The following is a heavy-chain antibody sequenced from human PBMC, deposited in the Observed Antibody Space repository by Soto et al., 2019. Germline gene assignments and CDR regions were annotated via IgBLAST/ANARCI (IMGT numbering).Heavy chain of an antibody. CDR3: ASTLGHCSGGSCYFDY. J-gene: IGHJ4*02. D-gene: IGHD2-15*01. CDR1: GGSISSGGYS. V-gene: IGHV4-30-2*01. CDR2: IYQSGST. Sequence: QLQLQESGSGLVKPSQTLSLTCAVSGGSISSGGYSWSWIRQPPGKGLEWIGNIYQSGSTYYNPSLKSRVTISVDRSKNQFTLKLTSVTAADTAVYYCASTLGHCSGGSCYFDYWGQGTLVTVSS.